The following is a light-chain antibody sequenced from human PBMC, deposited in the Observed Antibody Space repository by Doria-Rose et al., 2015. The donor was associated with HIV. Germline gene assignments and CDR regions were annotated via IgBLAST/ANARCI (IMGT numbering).Light chain of an antibody. J-gene: IGKJ1*01. CDR1: QSFSSTY. V-gene: IGKV3-20*01. CDR2: DGS. Sequence: EIVLTQSPGTLSLSPGERATLSCRASQSFSSTYLAWYQQKSCQAPSLLIYDGSTRVTGIPDRFNASGSGTDFTLTINRLEPEDFALYYCHQYGTSWTFGQGTKVE. CDR3: HQYGTSWT.